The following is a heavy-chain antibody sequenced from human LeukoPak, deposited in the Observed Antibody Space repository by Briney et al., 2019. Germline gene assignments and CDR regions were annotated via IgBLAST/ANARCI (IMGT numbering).Heavy chain of an antibody. J-gene: IGHJ4*02. CDR1: GYTFTSYD. V-gene: IGHV1-8*01. Sequence: ASVKVSCKASGYTFTSYDINWVRQAPGQGLEWMGWMNPNSGNRRYAQSFRGRVIMTTDTSINTAYMELSSLTSQDTAIYFCARAGVAATGLDYWSQGTLVTVSS. D-gene: IGHD2-15*01. CDR2: MNPNSGNR. CDR3: ARAGVAATGLDY.